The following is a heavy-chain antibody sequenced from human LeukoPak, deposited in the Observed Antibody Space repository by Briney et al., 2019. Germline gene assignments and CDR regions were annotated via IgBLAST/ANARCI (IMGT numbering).Heavy chain of an antibody. Sequence: GESLKISCQASGYRFTSYWIGWVRQMPGKGLEWMGIIYPGDSGTRYSPSFQGQVTISADKSISTAYLQWGSLKASDTAMYYCARPGIAASGDYYFDYWGQGTLVTVSS. CDR3: ARPGIAASGDYYFDY. D-gene: IGHD6-13*01. CDR2: IYPGDSGT. J-gene: IGHJ4*02. CDR1: GYRFTSYW. V-gene: IGHV5-51*01.